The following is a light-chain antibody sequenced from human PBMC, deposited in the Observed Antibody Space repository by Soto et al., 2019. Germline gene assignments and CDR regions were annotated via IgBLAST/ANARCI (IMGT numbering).Light chain of an antibody. Sequence: DIQLTQSPSFVFASVGERVTITCRASQDIGRYLAWYQQKPGEAPKLLISAASTLQSGVPSRFSGSGSGTEFTLTVSYLLPEDFATYYCQQLYSYSSFGQGTRLEIK. CDR2: AAS. CDR3: QQLYSYSS. CDR1: QDIGRY. J-gene: IGKJ5*01. V-gene: IGKV1-9*01.